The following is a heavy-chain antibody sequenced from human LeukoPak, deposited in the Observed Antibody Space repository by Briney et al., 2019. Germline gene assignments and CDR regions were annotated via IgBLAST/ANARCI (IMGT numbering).Heavy chain of an antibody. J-gene: IGHJ5*02. CDR2: IYYSGTT. CDR1: GDSIGTYS. V-gene: IGHV4-59*12. D-gene: IGHD3-10*01. Sequence: SETLSLTCTVSGDSIGTYSWNWIRQPPGKGLEWIRYIYYSGTTNYNPSLKSRVTISVDTSKNQFSLKLSSVTAADTAVYYCARVVLLWFGETLGGNWFDPWGQGTLVTVSS. CDR3: ARVVLLWFGETLGGNWFDP.